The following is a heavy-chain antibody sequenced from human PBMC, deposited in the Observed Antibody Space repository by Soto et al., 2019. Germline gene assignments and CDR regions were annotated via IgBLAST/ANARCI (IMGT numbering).Heavy chain of an antibody. CDR1: GYAFTTYG. CDR3: ARWRYGDY. D-gene: IGHD1-1*01. V-gene: IGHV1-18*01. J-gene: IGHJ4*02. Sequence: QVHLVQSGAEVKKPGASVKVSCQASGYAFTTYGITWVRQAPGQGLEWMGWISAHNGNTNYAQKLQGRVTVTRDTSTSTAYMELRSLRSDDTAVYYCARWRYGDYWGQGALSPSPQ. CDR2: ISAHNGNT.